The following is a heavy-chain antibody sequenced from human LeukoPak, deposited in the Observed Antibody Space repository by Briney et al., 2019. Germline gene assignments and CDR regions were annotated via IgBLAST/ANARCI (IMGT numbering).Heavy chain of an antibody. D-gene: IGHD6-13*01. J-gene: IGHJ4*02. CDR1: GYSFTSYW. Sequence: GESLKISCKGSGYSFTSYWIGWVRQMPGKGLESMGIIYPGDSETTYSPSFQGQVTFSADKSISTAYLQWSSLKASDTAMYYCARRIAAAGAFDYWGQGTLVTVSS. V-gene: IGHV5-51*01. CDR3: ARRIAAAGAFDY. CDR2: IYPGDSET.